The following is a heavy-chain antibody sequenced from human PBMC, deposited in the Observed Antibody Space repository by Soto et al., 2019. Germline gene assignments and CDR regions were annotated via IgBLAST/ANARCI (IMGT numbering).Heavy chain of an antibody. V-gene: IGHV1-18*01. J-gene: IGHJ6*02. D-gene: IGHD6-19*01. CDR3: ARSAMAGTYYYYYYGMDV. Sequence: ASVKVSCKASGGTFSSYAISWVRQAPGQGLEWMGWISAYNGKANYAQKFQGRVTMTADTSTSTAYMELRSLRSDDTAVYYCARSAMAGTYYYYYYGMDVWGQGTTVTVS. CDR1: GGTFSSYA. CDR2: ISAYNGKA.